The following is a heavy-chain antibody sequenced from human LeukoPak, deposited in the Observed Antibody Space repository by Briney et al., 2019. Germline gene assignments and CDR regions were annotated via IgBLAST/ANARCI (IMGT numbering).Heavy chain of an antibody. CDR1: GYSFTTYW. V-gene: IGHV5-51*01. Sequence: GESLKISCKASGYSFTTYWIGWVRQMPGKGLEWMGIIYPGDSDTRYSPSFQGQVTISADKSISTAYLQWSSLQASDTAMYYCARRGYCSGGTCYSDYWGQGTLVTVSS. D-gene: IGHD2-15*01. J-gene: IGHJ4*02. CDR3: ARRGYCSGGTCYSDY. CDR2: IYPGDSDT.